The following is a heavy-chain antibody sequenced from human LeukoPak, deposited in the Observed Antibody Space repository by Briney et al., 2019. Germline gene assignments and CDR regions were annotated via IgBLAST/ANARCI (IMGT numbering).Heavy chain of an antibody. J-gene: IGHJ5*02. CDR3: ARDGGNSGGANSP. CDR1: GYTFTNYG. V-gene: IGHV1-18*01. D-gene: IGHD4-23*01. Sequence: GASVKVSCKASGYTFTNYGVTWVRQAPGQGLEWMGWISGSSGTTKYAQKLQGRVTMTTDTSTTTAYMELRSLTSDDTAVYYCARDGGNSGGANSPWGQGTLVTVSS. CDR2: ISGSSGTT.